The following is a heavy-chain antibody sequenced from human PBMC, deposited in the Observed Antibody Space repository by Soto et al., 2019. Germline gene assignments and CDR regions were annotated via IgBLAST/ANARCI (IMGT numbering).Heavy chain of an antibody. J-gene: IGHJ6*03. V-gene: IGHV4-59*08. CDR2: IYYSGST. CDR1: CGSISIYY. Sequence: SETLSLTCTVSCGSISIYYWSWIRQPPGKGLEWIGYIYYSGSTNYNPSLKSRVTISVDTSKNQFSLKLSSVTAADTAVYYCARHVNLLEWRYYMDVWGKGTTVTVSS. CDR3: ARHVNLLEWRYYMDV. D-gene: IGHD3-3*01.